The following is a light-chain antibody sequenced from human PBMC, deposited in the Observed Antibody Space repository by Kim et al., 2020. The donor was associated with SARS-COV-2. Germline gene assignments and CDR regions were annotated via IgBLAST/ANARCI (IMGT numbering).Light chain of an antibody. CDR1: QSVGTS. Sequence: EIVLSQSPATLSLSPGERASLSCRASQSVGTSLVWYQQKVGQAPRLLIYDASKRATDIPAKFSGSGSGTDFTLTISNLESEDFAVYYCHQRSDWPLTGGGGTKLEI. CDR3: HQRSDWPLT. J-gene: IGKJ4*01. CDR2: DAS. V-gene: IGKV3-11*01.